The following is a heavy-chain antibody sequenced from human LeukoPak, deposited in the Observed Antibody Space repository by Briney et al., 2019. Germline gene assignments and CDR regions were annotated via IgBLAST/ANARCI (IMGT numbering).Heavy chain of an antibody. Sequence: GGSLRLSCAASGFTFSSYAMHWVRQALGKGLEWVANIKQDGSEAYYVDSVKGRFTVSRDNAKNSLYLQLNSLGAEDTAVYYCATRYCTIPACRASSYHCMDNWGKGTTVTVSS. V-gene: IGHV3-7*01. CDR2: IKQDGSEA. CDR1: GFTFSSYA. J-gene: IGHJ6*03. D-gene: IGHD2-8*01. CDR3: ATRYCTIPACRASSYHCMDN.